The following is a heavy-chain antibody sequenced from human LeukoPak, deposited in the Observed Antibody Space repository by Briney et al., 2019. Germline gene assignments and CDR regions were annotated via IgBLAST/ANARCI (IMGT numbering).Heavy chain of an antibody. CDR1: GGSVSSADYY. V-gene: IGHV4-61*08. J-gene: IGHJ4*02. D-gene: IGHD3-22*01. CDR3: SSSGYYGAGY. Sequence: PSETLSLTCTVSGGSVSSADYYWSWIRHPPGKTLEWIGYIYHTGSNNYKYSLKSRVTISLDTSKNRFSLRLSSVTAADTAVYYCSSSGYYGAGYWGQGTLVTVSS. CDR2: IYHTGSN.